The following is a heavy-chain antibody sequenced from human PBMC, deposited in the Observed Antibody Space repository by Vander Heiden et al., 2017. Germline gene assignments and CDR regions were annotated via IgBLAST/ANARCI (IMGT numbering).Heavy chain of an antibody. J-gene: IGHJ4*02. CDR2: IIPILGIA. CDR1: GGTFSSSA. V-gene: IGHV1-69*10. Sequence: QVQLVQSGAEVKKPGSSVKVSCKASGGTFSSSAISWVRQAPGQGLEWMGGIIPILGIANYAQKFQGRVTITADKSTSTAYMELSSLRSEDTAVYYCARKYYDILTGYYTGNFDYWGQGTLVTVSS. D-gene: IGHD3-9*01. CDR3: ARKYYDILTGYYTGNFDY.